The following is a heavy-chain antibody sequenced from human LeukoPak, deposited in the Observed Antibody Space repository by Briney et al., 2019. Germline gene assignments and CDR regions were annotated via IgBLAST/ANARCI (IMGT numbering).Heavy chain of an antibody. V-gene: IGHV4-34*01. CDR1: GGSFSGYY. CDR2: INHSGST. D-gene: IGHD3-10*01. CDR3: ARESLWFGASGDYMDV. J-gene: IGHJ6*03. Sequence: SETLSLTCAVYGGSFSGYYWSWIRQPPGKGLEWIGEINHSGSTNYNPSLKSRVTRSVYTSKHQFSLKLRSVTDADTAVYYCARESLWFGASGDYMDVWGKGTTVTVSS.